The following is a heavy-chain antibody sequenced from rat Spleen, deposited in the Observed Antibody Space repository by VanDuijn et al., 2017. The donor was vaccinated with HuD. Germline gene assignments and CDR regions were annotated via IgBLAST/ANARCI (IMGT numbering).Heavy chain of an antibody. CDR1: GFTFSTYG. CDR3: TRQDTSGYSNWFTY. J-gene: IGHJ3*01. CDR2: ISYDGGST. Sequence: EVQLVESGGGLVQPGRSMKLSCAASGFTFSTYGMAWVRQAPKKGLEWVAYISYDGGSTYYRDSVKGRFTVSRENAKSTLYLLMDSLRSEDTATYYCTRQDTSGYSNWFTYWGQGTLVTVSS. D-gene: IGHD4-3*01. V-gene: IGHV5-25*01.